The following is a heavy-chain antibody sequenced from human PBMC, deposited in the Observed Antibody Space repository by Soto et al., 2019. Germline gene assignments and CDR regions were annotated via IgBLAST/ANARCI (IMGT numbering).Heavy chain of an antibody. Sequence: SETLSLTCIVSGGSISEKYWNWVRQPPGKGLEWIGLIFANGHTDYNPSLKSRVTMSVDASKNQFSLRLTSMTAADTAVYYCVASLAASGLNWLDPWGRGTLVT. CDR1: GGSISEKY. CDR2: IFANGHT. CDR3: VASLAASGLNWLDP. V-gene: IGHV4-4*07. J-gene: IGHJ5*02. D-gene: IGHD6-13*01.